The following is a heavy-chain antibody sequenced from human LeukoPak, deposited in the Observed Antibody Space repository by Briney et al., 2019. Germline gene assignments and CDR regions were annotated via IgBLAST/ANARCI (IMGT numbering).Heavy chain of an antibody. D-gene: IGHD4-17*01. CDR1: GFTFSSYA. CDR3: AKGSYGDSPYWYFNL. Sequence: GGSLRLSCAASGFTFSSYAMSWVRQAPGKGLELVSAISGSGGSTYYADSVKGRFTISRDNSKNTLYLQMNSLRAEDTAVYYCAKGSYGDSPYWYFNLWGRGTLVTVSS. CDR2: ISGSGGST. V-gene: IGHV3-23*01. J-gene: IGHJ2*01.